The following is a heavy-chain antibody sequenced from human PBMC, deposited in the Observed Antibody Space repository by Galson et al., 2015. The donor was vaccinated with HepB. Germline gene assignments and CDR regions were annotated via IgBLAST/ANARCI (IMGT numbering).Heavy chain of an antibody. D-gene: IGHD2-15*01. Sequence: SLRLSCAASGFTFSSYAMSWVRQAPGKGLEWVSAISGSGGSTYYADSVKGRFTISRDNSKNTLYLQMNSLRAEDTAVFYCAKGISRYCSGGSCYCMDVWGQGTTVTVSS. CDR1: GFTFSSYA. CDR3: AKGISRYCSGGSCYCMDV. J-gene: IGHJ6*02. CDR2: ISGSGGST. V-gene: IGHV3-23*01.